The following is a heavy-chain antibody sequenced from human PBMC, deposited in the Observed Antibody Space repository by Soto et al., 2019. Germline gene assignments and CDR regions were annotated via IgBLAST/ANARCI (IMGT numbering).Heavy chain of an antibody. CDR3: ARYSHGYNGMDV. J-gene: IGHJ6*02. V-gene: IGHV3-66*01. D-gene: IGHD5-18*01. Sequence: EMQLVESGGGLVQPGGSLRLSCAASGFSVSTNYMSWVRQAPGKGLEWLSVIYGGGDRYYADSVKGRFIISRDNTKNTLYLQMNSLRAEDTAVYYCARYSHGYNGMDVWGQGTTVTVSS. CDR2: IYGGGDR. CDR1: GFSVSTNY.